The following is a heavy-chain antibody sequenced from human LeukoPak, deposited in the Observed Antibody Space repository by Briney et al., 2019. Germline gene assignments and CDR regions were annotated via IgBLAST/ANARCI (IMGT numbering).Heavy chain of an antibody. D-gene: IGHD3-10*01. J-gene: IGHJ4*02. V-gene: IGHV4-59*01. CDR2: INYSGST. CDR1: GGSSSSYY. Sequence: SETLSLTCSVSGGSSSSYYWSWIRQPPGKGLEWIGNINYSGSTNYNPSLKSRVTISVDTSKNQFSLKLSSVTAADTAVYYCARERAHYYGSGSRPDYWGQGTLVTVSS. CDR3: ARERAHYYGSGSRPDY.